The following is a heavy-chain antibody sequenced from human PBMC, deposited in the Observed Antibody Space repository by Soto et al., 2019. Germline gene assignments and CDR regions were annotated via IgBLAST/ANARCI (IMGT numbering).Heavy chain of an antibody. CDR2: ISYDGSNK. CDR1: GFTFSSYA. Sequence: GGSLRLSCAASGFTFSSYAMHWVRQAPGKGLEWVAVISYDGSNKYYADSVKGRFTISRDNSKNTLYLQMNSLRAEDTAVYYCATSTRWVLKGYDYWGQGTLVTVSS. V-gene: IGHV3-30-3*01. J-gene: IGHJ4*02. D-gene: IGHD3-9*01. CDR3: ATSTRWVLKGYDY.